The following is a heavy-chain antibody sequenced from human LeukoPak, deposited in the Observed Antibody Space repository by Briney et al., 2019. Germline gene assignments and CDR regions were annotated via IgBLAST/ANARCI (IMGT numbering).Heavy chain of an antibody. CDR1: GGSFSGYY. CDR2: INHSGST. J-gene: IGHJ4*02. CDR3: ARGLEYSSSSPFDY. D-gene: IGHD6-6*01. Sequence: PSETLSLTCAVYGGSFSGYYWSWIRQPPGKGLEWIGEINHSGSTNYNPSLKSRVTISVDTSKNQFSLKLSSVTAADTAVCYCARGLEYSSSSPFDYWGQGTLVTVSS. V-gene: IGHV4-34*01.